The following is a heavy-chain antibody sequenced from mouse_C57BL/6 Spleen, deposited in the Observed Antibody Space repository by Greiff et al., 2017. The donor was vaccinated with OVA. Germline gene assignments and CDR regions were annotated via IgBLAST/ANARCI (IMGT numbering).Heavy chain of an antibody. Sequence: EVQLQQSGPELVKPGASVKISCKASGYTFTDYYMNWVKQSHGKGLEWIGDINPNNGGTSYNQKFKGKATLTVDKSSSTSYMELRSLTSEDSAVYYCARSYGNNFYAMDYWGQGTSVTVSS. V-gene: IGHV1-26*01. J-gene: IGHJ4*01. D-gene: IGHD2-1*01. CDR3: ARSYGNNFYAMDY. CDR1: GYTFTDYY. CDR2: INPNNGGT.